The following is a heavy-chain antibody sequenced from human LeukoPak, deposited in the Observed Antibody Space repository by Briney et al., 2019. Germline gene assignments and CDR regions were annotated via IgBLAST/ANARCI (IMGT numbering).Heavy chain of an antibody. V-gene: IGHV3-7*01. CDR3: ARTVVRVPYNWFDP. CDR1: GFTFSSYW. Sequence: GGSLRLSCAASGFTFSSYWMSWVRQAPGKGLEWVANIKQDGSEKYYVDSVKGRFTISRDNAKNSLYLQMNSLRAEDTAVYYCARTVVRVPYNWFDPWGQGTLVTVSS. J-gene: IGHJ5*02. CDR2: IKQDGSEK. D-gene: IGHD3-10*01.